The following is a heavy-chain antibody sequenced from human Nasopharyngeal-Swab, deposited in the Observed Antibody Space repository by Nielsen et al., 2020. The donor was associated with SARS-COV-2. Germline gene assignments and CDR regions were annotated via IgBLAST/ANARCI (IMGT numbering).Heavy chain of an antibody. CDR2: ISGSGGST. Sequence: GESLKISCAASGFTFSSYAMSWVRQAPGKGLEWVSAISGSGGSTYYADSVKGRFTISRDNSKNTLYLQMNSLRAEDTAVYYCAKDLPGDCSGGSCPNWYYYGMDVWGQGTTVTVSS. CDR1: GFTFSSYA. J-gene: IGHJ6*02. V-gene: IGHV3-23*01. D-gene: IGHD2-15*01. CDR3: AKDLPGDCSGGSCPNWYYYGMDV.